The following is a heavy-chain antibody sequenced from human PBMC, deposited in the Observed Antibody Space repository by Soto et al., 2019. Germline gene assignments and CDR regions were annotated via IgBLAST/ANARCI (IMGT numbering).Heavy chain of an antibody. CDR1: GGSFSCYA. CDR2: IIPIFGSI. J-gene: IGHJ3*02. CDR3: AKSIVGTNTIGAFDI. D-gene: IGHD1-26*01. V-gene: IGHV1-69*06. Sequence: ASVXVSCKAAGGSFSCYAISWGRQAPGQGLEWMGGIIPIFGSINYAQKFQGRVTLTADKSTSTGYMELSGLRSEDTAVYYCAKSIVGTNTIGAFDIWGQGTMVTVSS.